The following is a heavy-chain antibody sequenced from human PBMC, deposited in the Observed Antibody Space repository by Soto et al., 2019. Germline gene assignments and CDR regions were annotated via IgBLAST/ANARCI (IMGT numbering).Heavy chain of an antibody. CDR3: ARDTNGLHY. Sequence: EVQLVESGGGLVQPGGSLRLSCAASGLIFSNYKMPWVGQAPGKGLVWVSRINTDGSITDYADSVKGRFTVSRDNAKNTMYLQMNSLTADDTAVYYCARDTNGLHYWGQGTLVTVSS. V-gene: IGHV3-74*01. J-gene: IGHJ4*02. CDR2: INTDGSIT. CDR1: GLIFSNYK. D-gene: IGHD2-8*01.